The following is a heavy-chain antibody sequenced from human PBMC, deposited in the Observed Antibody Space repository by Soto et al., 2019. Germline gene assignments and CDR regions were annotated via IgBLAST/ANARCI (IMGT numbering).Heavy chain of an antibody. Sequence: QVQLQQWGAGLLKPSETLSLTCAVYGGSFSGYYWSWIRQPPGKGLEWIGEINHSGSTNYNPSLKSRVTISVDTSKNQFSLKLSSVTAADTAVYYCERYGSGSYSDKYYFDYGGQGTLVTVSS. CDR3: ERYGSGSYSDKYYFDY. J-gene: IGHJ4*02. V-gene: IGHV4-34*01. D-gene: IGHD3-10*01. CDR1: GGSFSGYY. CDR2: INHSGST.